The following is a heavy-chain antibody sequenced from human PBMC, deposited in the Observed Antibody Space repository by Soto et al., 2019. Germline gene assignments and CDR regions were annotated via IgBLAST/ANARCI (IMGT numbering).Heavy chain of an antibody. Sequence: SETLSLTCAVSGGSISTSDWWSWVRQPPGTGLEWIGEIFHSGSTHYNPSLRGRVSISVDKSKSQFSLKLTSVAAADTAVYYCARMGYCSGGRCYPAYYGVDVWGQGTTVTVSS. V-gene: IGHV4-4*02. D-gene: IGHD2-15*01. CDR1: GGSISTSDW. CDR3: ARMGYCSGGRCYPAYYGVDV. J-gene: IGHJ6*02. CDR2: IFHSGST.